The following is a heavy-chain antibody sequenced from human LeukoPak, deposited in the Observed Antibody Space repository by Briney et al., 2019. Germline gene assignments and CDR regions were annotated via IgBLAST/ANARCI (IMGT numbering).Heavy chain of an antibody. J-gene: IGHJ6*03. CDR3: ARGGYSSSTLLYYYYYMDV. D-gene: IGHD5-18*01. Sequence: ASVKVSCKASGYTFTSYDINWVRQATGPGLEWMGWINPNSGNTGYAQEFQGRVTITRNTSISTAYMELSSLRSEDTAVYYCARGGYSSSTLLYYYYYMDVWGKGTTVTVSS. V-gene: IGHV1-8*03. CDR2: INPNSGNT. CDR1: GYTFTSYD.